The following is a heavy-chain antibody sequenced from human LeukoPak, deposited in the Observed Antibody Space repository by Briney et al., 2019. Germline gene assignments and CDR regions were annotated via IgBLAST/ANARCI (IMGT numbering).Heavy chain of an antibody. V-gene: IGHV3-20*04. CDR3: ARDLAHGGDPYFDY. Sequence: PGGSLRLSCAASGFTFDDYTMSWVRQAPGKGLEWVSGINWNGGSTGYVDSVKGRFTISRDNAKNSLYLQVNSLRVEDTAVYYCARDLAHGGDPYFDYWGQGTLVTVSS. D-gene: IGHD2-21*02. CDR2: INWNGGST. J-gene: IGHJ4*02. CDR1: GFTFDDYT.